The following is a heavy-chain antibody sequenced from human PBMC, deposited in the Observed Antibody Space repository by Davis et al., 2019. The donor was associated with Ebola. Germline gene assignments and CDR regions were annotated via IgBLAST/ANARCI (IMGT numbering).Heavy chain of an antibody. Sequence: MPSETLSLTCGVSGGSISSNNWWSWVRQPPGKGLEWIGEISHSGTTNYNPSLKSRVTISVDTSKNQFSLKLSSVTAADTAVYYCARREIDGDYVQDSWGQGTLFTVSS. CDR1: GGSISSNNW. D-gene: IGHD4-17*01. CDR2: ISHSGTT. J-gene: IGHJ4*02. V-gene: IGHV4-4*02. CDR3: ARREIDGDYVQDS.